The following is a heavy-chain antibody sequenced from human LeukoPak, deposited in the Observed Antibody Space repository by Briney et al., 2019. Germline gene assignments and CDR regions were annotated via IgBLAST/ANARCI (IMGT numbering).Heavy chain of an antibody. CDR3: ARASSGIRFDY. V-gene: IGHV3-30-3*01. Sequence: GRSLRLSCAASGFTFSSYAMHWVRQAPGKGLEWVAVISYDGSNKYYADSVKGRFTISRDNSKNTLYLQMNSLRAEDTAVYYCARASSGIRFDYWGQGTLVTVSS. J-gene: IGHJ4*02. CDR1: GFTFSSYA. D-gene: IGHD3-10*01. CDR2: ISYDGSNK.